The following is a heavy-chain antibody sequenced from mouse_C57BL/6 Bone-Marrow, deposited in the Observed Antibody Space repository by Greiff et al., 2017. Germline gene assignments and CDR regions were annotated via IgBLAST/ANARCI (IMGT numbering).Heavy chain of an antibody. V-gene: IGHV1-81*01. CDR2: IYPGGGYT. CDR1: GYTFTSYG. CDR3: AIWYAMDY. Sequence: QVQLQQSGAELARPGASVKLSCKASGYTFTSYGISWVKQRTGHGLEWIGDIYPGGGYTNYNEKFKGKATLTVDKSSSTAYMQLSSLTSEDSAVYYCAIWYAMDYWGQGTSVTVSS. J-gene: IGHJ4*01.